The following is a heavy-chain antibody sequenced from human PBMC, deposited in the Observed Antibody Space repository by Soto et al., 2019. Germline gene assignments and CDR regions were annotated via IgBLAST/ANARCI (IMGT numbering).Heavy chain of an antibody. CDR3: ARDLWELVYYYGMDV. Sequence: GSLRLSCAASGFTFSSYSMNWVRQAPGKGLEWVANIKQDGSEKYYVDSVKGRFTISRDNAKNSLYLQMNSLRAEDTAVYYCARDLWELVYYYGMDVWGQGTTVTVSS. V-gene: IGHV3-7*01. J-gene: IGHJ6*02. CDR1: GFTFSSYS. CDR2: IKQDGSEK. D-gene: IGHD1-26*01.